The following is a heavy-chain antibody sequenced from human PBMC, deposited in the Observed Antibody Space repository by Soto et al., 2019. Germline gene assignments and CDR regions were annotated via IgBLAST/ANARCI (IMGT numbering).Heavy chain of an antibody. D-gene: IGHD6-6*01. V-gene: IGHV3-23*01. CDR1: GFTFSSYA. CDR2: ISGSGGST. J-gene: IGHJ5*02. Sequence: GGSLRLSCAASGFTFSSYAMSWVRQAPGKGLEWVSAISGSGGSTYYADSVKGRFTISRDNSKNTLYLQMNSLRAEDTAVYYCAKGGEAARLPSNWFDPWGQGTLVTVSS. CDR3: AKGGEAARLPSNWFDP.